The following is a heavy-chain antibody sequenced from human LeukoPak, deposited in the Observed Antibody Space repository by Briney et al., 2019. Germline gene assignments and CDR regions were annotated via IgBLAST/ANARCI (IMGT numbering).Heavy chain of an antibody. Sequence: ASVKVSCKASGYTFTSYAMNWVRQAPGQGLEWMGWINTNTGNPTYAQGFTGRFVFSLDTSVSTAYLQISSLKAEDTAVYYCARGSVLLWFGGPFGFDPWGQGTLVTVSS. CDR1: GYTFTSYA. CDR2: INTNTGNP. J-gene: IGHJ5*02. CDR3: ARGSVLLWFGGPFGFDP. D-gene: IGHD3-10*01. V-gene: IGHV7-4-1*02.